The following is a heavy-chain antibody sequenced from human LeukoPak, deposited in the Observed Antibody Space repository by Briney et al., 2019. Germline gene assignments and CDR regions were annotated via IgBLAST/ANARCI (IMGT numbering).Heavy chain of an antibody. Sequence: ASVKVSCKASGYTFTSYYMYLVLQPPGPGLECMGLINATGGSTGYAQKFQGRVTMTRDMSTSTDYMELSSLRSEDTAIYYCARDNSVGDNAWWFDPWGQGTLVTVSS. D-gene: IGHD1-26*01. CDR2: INATGGST. V-gene: IGHV1-46*01. J-gene: IGHJ5*02. CDR3: ARDNSVGDNAWWFDP. CDR1: GYTFTSYY.